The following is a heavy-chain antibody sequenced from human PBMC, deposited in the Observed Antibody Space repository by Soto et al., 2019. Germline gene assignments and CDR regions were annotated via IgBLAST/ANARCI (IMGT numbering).Heavy chain of an antibody. D-gene: IGHD6-13*01. CDR1: GFTFSSYS. V-gene: IGHV3-21*01. Sequence: GGSLRLSCAASGFTFSSYSMNWVRQAPGKGLEWVSSISSSSSYIYYADSVKGRFTISRDNAKNSLYLQMNSLRAEDTAVYYCARDFSPKPLLWQLVLRDYWGQGTLVTVSS. CDR3: ARDFSPKPLLWQLVLRDY. J-gene: IGHJ4*02. CDR2: ISSSSSYI.